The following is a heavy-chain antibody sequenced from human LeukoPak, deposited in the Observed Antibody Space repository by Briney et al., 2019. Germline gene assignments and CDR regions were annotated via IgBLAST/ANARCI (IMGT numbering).Heavy chain of an antibody. V-gene: IGHV3-30*18. CDR2: ISYDGSNK. CDR3: AKGRNTIIYDSSGLVTDY. CDR1: GFTFSGYG. Sequence: GRALRLSCAASGFTFSGYGMHWVRQAPGKGLEWVAVISYDGSNKYYVDSVKGRFTMSRDNSKNTLYLQMNSLRPEDTAVYYCAKGRNTIIYDSSGLVTDYWGQGTLVTVSS. D-gene: IGHD3-22*01. J-gene: IGHJ4*02.